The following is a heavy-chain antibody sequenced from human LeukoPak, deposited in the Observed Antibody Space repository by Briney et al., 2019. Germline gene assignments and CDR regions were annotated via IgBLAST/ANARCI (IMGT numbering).Heavy chain of an antibody. CDR2: INPSGGST. CDR1: GYTFTSYY. CDR3: ARGGDNWNYVTLVFDY. J-gene: IGHJ4*02. V-gene: IGHV1-46*01. D-gene: IGHD1-7*01. Sequence: ASVKVSCKASGYTFTSYYMHWVRQATGQGLEWMGIINPSGGSTSYAQKFQGRVTMTRDMSTSTAYMELSRLRSDDTAVYYCARGGDNWNYVTLVFDYWGQGTLVTVSS.